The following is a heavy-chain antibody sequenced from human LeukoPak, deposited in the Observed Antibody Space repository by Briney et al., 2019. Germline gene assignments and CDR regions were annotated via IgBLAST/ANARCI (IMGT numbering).Heavy chain of an antibody. CDR2: FSVYNGNT. J-gene: IGHJ4*02. D-gene: IGHD3-3*01. Sequence: GASVKVSCKTSGYTFTTYGITWVRQAPGQGLQWMGWFSVYNGNTEYAQKFQGRITMATDTSTSTAYMELRSLRSDDTAIYYCARVSKERDSSGYYSFDYWGQGTLVTVST. CDR1: GYTFTTYG. V-gene: IGHV1-18*01. CDR3: ARVSKERDSSGYYSFDY.